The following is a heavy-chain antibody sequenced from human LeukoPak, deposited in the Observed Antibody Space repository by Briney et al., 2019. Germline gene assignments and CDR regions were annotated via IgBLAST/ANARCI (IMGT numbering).Heavy chain of an antibody. D-gene: IGHD2-2*02. CDR1: GYTFTSYG. CDR3: ARSRGYCSSTSCYNYYYYYMDV. J-gene: IGHJ6*03. CDR2: ISAYNGKT. Sequence: ASVKVSCKASGYTFTSYGISWVRQAPGQGLEWMGWISAYNGKTNYAQKLQGRVTMTTDTSTSTAYMELRSLRSDDTAVYYCARSRGYCSSTSCYNYYYYYMDVWGKGTTVTVSS. V-gene: IGHV1-18*01.